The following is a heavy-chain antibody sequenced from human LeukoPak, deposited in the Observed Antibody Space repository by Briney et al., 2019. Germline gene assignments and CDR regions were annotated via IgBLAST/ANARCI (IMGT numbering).Heavy chain of an antibody. Sequence: PSETLSLTCNVSGGSVSSGSYYRSWIRQPPGKGLEWIGYIYYSGSTNYNPSLKSRVTISVDTSKNQFSLKLSSVTAADTAVYYCARASRGTAVAVWDYWGQGTLVTVSS. D-gene: IGHD6-19*01. CDR3: ARASRGTAVAVWDY. J-gene: IGHJ4*02. CDR2: IYYSGST. V-gene: IGHV4-61*01. CDR1: GGSVSSGSYY.